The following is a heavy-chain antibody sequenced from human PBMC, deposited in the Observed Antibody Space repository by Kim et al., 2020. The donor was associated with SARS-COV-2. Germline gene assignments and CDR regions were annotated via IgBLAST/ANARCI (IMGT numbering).Heavy chain of an antibody. CDR2: TYYRSKWYN. CDR3: ARGDQYFEF. D-gene: IGHD2-2*01. Sequence: SKTLSLTCAISGDSVSSNRPAWNWIRHSPSRGLEWLGRTYYRSKWYNNYAVSVKSRITINPDTSKNQFSLQLNSVTPDDTAMYYCARGDQYFEFWGQGTLVTVSS. J-gene: IGHJ4*02. V-gene: IGHV6-1*01. CDR1: GDSVSSNRPA.